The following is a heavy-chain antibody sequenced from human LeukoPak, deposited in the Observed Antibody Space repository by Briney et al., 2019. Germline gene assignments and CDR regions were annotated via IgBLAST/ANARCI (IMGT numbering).Heavy chain of an antibody. Sequence: SETLSLTCTVSGGSISSSSYYWGWIRQPPGKGLEWIGSLYYSGSTYYNPSLKSRVTISVDTSKNQFSLKLSSVTAADTAVYYCARDPRYYFDYWGQGTLVTVSS. CDR3: ARDPRYYFDY. CDR1: GGSISSSSYY. CDR2: LYYSGST. V-gene: IGHV4-39*07. J-gene: IGHJ4*02.